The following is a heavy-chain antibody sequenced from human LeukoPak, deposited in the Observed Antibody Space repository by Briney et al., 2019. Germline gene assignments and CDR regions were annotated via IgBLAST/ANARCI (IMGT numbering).Heavy chain of an antibody. Sequence: GESLKISCKGSGYSFTSYWIGWVRQMPGKGLELMGIIYPGDSDTRYSPSFQGQVTISADKTTRTAYIQWSRLKASDTAMYYCASPGQLPTVYFDYWGQGTLVTVSS. CDR2: IYPGDSDT. V-gene: IGHV5-51*01. D-gene: IGHD2-2*01. CDR3: ASPGQLPTVYFDY. J-gene: IGHJ4*02. CDR1: GYSFTSYW.